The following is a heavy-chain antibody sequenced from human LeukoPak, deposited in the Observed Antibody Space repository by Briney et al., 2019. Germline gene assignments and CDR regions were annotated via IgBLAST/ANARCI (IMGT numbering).Heavy chain of an antibody. V-gene: IGHV3-23*01. CDR2: ISGSGGST. Sequence: GGSLRLSCAASGFTFSSYAMSWVRQAPGKGLEWVSAISGSGGSTYYADSVRGRFTISRDNAKNSLYLQMNSLRAEDTAVYYCARSARSEDYDFWSGYLANWGQGTLVTVSS. CDR1: GFTFSSYA. D-gene: IGHD3-3*01. J-gene: IGHJ4*02. CDR3: ARSARSEDYDFWSGYLAN.